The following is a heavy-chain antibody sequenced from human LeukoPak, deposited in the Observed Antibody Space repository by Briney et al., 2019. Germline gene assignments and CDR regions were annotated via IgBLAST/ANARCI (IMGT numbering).Heavy chain of an antibody. Sequence: GGSLRLSCAASGFTFSNYGMNWVRQAPGKGLEWVSGITGSGGNTYYADSVKGRFTISRDNSKNTMYLQMNSLRAEDTAVYYCARLVTRGVYYYMDVWGKGTTVTISS. J-gene: IGHJ6*03. CDR1: GFTFSNYG. V-gene: IGHV3-23*01. CDR3: ARLVTRGVYYYMDV. D-gene: IGHD5-18*01. CDR2: ITGSGGNT.